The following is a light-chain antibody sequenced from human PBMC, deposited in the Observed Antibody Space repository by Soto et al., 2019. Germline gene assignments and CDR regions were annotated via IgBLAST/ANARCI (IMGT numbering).Light chain of an antibody. V-gene: IGKV3-20*01. J-gene: IGKJ3*01. CDR3: QQYGSSPST. Sequence: EIVLTQSPGTLSLSPGERATLSCRASQSVYRNFLAWYQQKPGQAPRLLIYGASSRATGIPDRFSGSGSGTDFSLILSRLEPEDFAVYYCQQYGSSPSTFGPGTKVHIK. CDR2: GAS. CDR1: QSVYRNF.